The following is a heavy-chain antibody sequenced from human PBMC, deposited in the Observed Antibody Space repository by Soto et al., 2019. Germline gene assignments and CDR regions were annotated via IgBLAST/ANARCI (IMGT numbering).Heavy chain of an antibody. CDR1: GDTVSSNSAS. V-gene: IGHV6-1*01. CDR3: ARGIPVIASHIDS. J-gene: IGHJ4*02. CDR2: TYYRSKWYN. D-gene: IGHD6-6*01. Sequence: SQTLSLTCAISGDTVSSNSASWNWIRQSPSRGLEWLGRTYYRSKWYNDYALSVKSRITISPDTSKNQFSLQLNSVTPEDAAIYFCARGIPVIASHIDSWGQGTLVTVSS.